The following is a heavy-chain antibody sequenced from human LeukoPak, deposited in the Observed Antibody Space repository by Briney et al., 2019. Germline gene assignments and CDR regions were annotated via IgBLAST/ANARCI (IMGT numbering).Heavy chain of an antibody. CDR3: ARSATYGGNSGAFDI. V-gene: IGHV1-46*01. D-gene: IGHD4-23*01. J-gene: IGHJ3*02. Sequence: ASVKVSCKASGYTFTGYYMHWVRQAPGQGLEWMGIINPSGGSTSYAQKFQGRVTMTRDMSTSTVYMELSSLRSEDTAVYYCARSATYGGNSGAFDIWGQGTMVTVSS. CDR1: GYTFTGYY. CDR2: INPSGGST.